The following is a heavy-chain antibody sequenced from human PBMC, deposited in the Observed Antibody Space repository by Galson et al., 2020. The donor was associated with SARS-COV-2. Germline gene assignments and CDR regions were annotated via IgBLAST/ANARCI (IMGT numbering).Heavy chain of an antibody. J-gene: IGHJ4*02. D-gene: IGHD3-22*01. CDR2: IYYSGST. CDR1: GGSISSYY. Sequence: SETLSLTCTVSGGSISSYYWSWIRQPPGKGLEWIGYIYYSGSTNYNPSLKSRVTISVDTSKNQFSLKLSSVTAADTAVYYCARGVEYDSSGYPLWYFDYWGQGTLVTVSS. CDR3: ARGVEYDSSGYPLWYFDY. V-gene: IGHV4-59*13.